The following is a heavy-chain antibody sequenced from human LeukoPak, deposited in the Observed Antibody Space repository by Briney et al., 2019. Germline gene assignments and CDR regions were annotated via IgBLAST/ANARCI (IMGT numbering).Heavy chain of an antibody. Sequence: SGPTLVNPTQTLTLTCTFSGFSLSTSGAGVGWIRQPPGKALEWLALIYWNDDKRYSPSLKSRLTITKDTSKNQVVLTMTNMDPVDTATYYCAHSPTPRTMIVVVTYYFDYWGQGTLVTVSS. J-gene: IGHJ4*02. CDR1: GFSLSTSGAG. D-gene: IGHD3-22*01. V-gene: IGHV2-5*01. CDR2: IYWNDDK. CDR3: AHSPTPRTMIVVVTYYFDY.